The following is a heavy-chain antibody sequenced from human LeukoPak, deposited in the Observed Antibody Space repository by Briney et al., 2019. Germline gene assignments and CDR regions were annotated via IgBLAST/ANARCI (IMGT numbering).Heavy chain of an antibody. V-gene: IGHV4-38-2*02. D-gene: IGHD4-17*01. Sequence: PSETLSLTCTVSGYSISSGYYWGWIRQPPGKGLEWIGSIYHSGSTYYNPSLKSRVTISVDTSKNQFSLKLSSVTAADTAVYYCARLTDYGDYLYAFDIWGQGTMVTVSS. CDR3: ARLTDYGDYLYAFDI. CDR1: GYSISSGYY. CDR2: IYHSGST. J-gene: IGHJ3*02.